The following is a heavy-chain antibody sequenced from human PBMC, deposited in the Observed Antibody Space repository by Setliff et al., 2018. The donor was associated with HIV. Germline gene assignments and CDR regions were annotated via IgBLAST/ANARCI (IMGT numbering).Heavy chain of an antibody. Sequence: ASVKVSCKTSGYTFTTYYIHWVRQAPGQGREWLGVINPSGGSTSYAQKVQGRVTMTSGTYTGTVYMELRSRRSEDTDGYYCARVGERWLQFYYFDNWGQGTLVTVSS. CDR1: GYTFTTYY. CDR3: ARVGERWLQFYYFDN. D-gene: IGHD5-12*01. V-gene: IGHV1-46*01. J-gene: IGHJ4*02. CDR2: INPSGGST.